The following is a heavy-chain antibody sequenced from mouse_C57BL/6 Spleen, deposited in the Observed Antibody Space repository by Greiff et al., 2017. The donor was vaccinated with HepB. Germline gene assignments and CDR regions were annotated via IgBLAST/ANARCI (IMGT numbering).Heavy chain of an antibody. CDR1: GFSLTSYG. CDR3: ARNDDYDPAWFAY. J-gene: IGHJ3*01. V-gene: IGHV2-2*01. D-gene: IGHD2-4*01. CDR2: IWSGGST. Sequence: QVQLKESGPGLVQPSQSLSITCTVSGFSLTSYGVHWVRQSPGKGLEWLGVIWSGGSTDYNAAFISRLSISKDNSKSQVFFKMNSLQADDTAIYYCARNDDYDPAWFAYWGQGTLVTVSA.